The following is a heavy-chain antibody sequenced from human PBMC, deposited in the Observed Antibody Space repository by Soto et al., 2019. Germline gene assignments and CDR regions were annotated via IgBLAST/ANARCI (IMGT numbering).Heavy chain of an antibody. CDR3: ARDDSGYDSV. J-gene: IGHJ4*02. V-gene: IGHV4-39*07. CDR1: GGSISIIGSF. Sequence: ETLSLTCTVSGGSISIIGSFWGWFRQPPGKALEWLGNIFSSGSTYYNPSLKSRVTISVDTSKNQFSLKLSSVTAADTAVYYCARDDSGYDSVWGQGTLVTVSS. CDR2: IFSSGST. D-gene: IGHD5-12*01.